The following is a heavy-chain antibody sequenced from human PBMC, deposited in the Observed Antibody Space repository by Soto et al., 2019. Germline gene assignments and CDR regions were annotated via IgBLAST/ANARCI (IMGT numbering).Heavy chain of an antibody. J-gene: IGHJ6*02. CDR3: ARGVSPDIVVVPAAAVGMDV. Sequence: SETLSLTCTVSGGSISSYYWSWIRQPVGKGLEWIGRIYTSGSTNYNPSLKSRVTMSVDTSKNQFSLKLSSVTAADTAVYYCARGVSPDIVVVPAAAVGMDVWGQGTTVTVSS. CDR1: GGSISSYY. D-gene: IGHD2-2*01. CDR2: IYTSGST. V-gene: IGHV4-4*07.